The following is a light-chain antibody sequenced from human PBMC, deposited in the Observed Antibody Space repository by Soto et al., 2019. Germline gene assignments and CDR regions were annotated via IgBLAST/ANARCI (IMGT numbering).Light chain of an antibody. Sequence: QSVLTQPASVSGSAGQSITISCTGTSSDVGRYILVSWYQQHPGKAPKPMIYEVSERPSGVSTRFSGSKSGNTASLTISGLQAEDEADYYCCSYAGSGTLLFXGGTKVTVL. CDR1: SSDVGRYIL. J-gene: IGLJ3*02. CDR2: EVS. V-gene: IGLV2-23*01. CDR3: CSYAGSGTLL.